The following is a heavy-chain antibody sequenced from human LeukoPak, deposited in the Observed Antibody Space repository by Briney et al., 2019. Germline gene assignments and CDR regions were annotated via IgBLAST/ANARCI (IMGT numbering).Heavy chain of an antibody. J-gene: IGHJ6*02. Sequence: SETLSLTCTVSGGSISSYYWSWIRQPAGKGLEWIGSIYYGGSTYYNSSLKSRVTTSVDISKNQFSLKVSPVTAADTAVYYCARDAGHQLSRRNYYAMDVWGQGTTVTVSS. CDR3: ARDAGHQLSRRNYYAMDV. CDR2: IYYGGST. D-gene: IGHD2-2*01. V-gene: IGHV4-4*07. CDR1: GGSISSYY.